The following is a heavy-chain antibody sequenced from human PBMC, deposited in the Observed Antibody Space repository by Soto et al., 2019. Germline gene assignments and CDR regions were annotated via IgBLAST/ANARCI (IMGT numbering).Heavy chain of an antibody. J-gene: IGHJ6*02. CDR2: IYWDDDK. CDR1: GFSVSTSGVG. V-gene: IGHV2-5*02. D-gene: IGHD2-15*01. CDR3: AHKGGRGAGMDV. Sequence: SGPTLVNPTQTLTLTCTFSGFSVSTSGVGVAWIRQPPGKALEWLALIYWDDDKRYSPFLQSRVTITKDTSKNQVVLTMTDMDPVDTATYYCAHKGGRGAGMDVWGQGTTVTVSS.